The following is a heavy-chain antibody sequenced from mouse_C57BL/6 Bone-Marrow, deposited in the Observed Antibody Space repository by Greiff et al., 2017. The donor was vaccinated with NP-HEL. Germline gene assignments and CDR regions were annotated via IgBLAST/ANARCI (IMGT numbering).Heavy chain of an antibody. Sequence: QVQLKQSGAELARPGASVKLSCKASGYTFTSYGISWVKQRTGQGLEWIGEIYPRSGNTYYNEKFKGKATLTADKSSSTAYMELRSLTSEDSAVYFCARKGITTVYWGQGTTLTVSS. V-gene: IGHV1-81*01. CDR1: GYTFTSYG. CDR3: ARKGITTVY. D-gene: IGHD1-1*01. J-gene: IGHJ2*01. CDR2: IYPRSGNT.